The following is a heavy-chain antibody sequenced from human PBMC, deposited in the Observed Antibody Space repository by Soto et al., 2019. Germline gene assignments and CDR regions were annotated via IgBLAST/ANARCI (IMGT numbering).Heavy chain of an antibody. J-gene: IGHJ6*03. Sequence: PSETLSLTCTVSGGSISSYYWSWIRQPPGKGLEWIGYIYYSGSTNYNPSLKSRVTISVDTSKNQFSLKLSSVTAADTAVYYCASQEYSNTLGGVCYMDVRGKGTTVTVSS. CDR2: IYYSGST. V-gene: IGHV4-59*08. CDR3: ASQEYSNTLGGVCYMDV. D-gene: IGHD6-6*01. CDR1: GGSISSYY.